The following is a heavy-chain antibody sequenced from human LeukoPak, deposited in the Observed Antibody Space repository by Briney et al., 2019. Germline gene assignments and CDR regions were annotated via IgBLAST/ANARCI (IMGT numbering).Heavy chain of an antibody. CDR2: IKSDGSST. J-gene: IGHJ3*01. D-gene: IGHD3-16*01. V-gene: IGHV3-74*01. CDR3: ARGYVHAFDL. Sequence: PGGSLRLSCAASGFTFSSYWMHWVRQAPGKGLVWVSRIKSDGSSTSYADSVQGRFTISRDNAKNTLYLQMNSLRAGDTAVYYCARGYVHAFDLWGQGTMVTVSS. CDR1: GFTFSSYW.